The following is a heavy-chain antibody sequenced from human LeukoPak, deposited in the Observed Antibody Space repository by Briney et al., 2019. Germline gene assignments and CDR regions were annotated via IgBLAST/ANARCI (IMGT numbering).Heavy chain of an antibody. CDR3: ASHQGSY. Sequence: SETLSLTCTVSGGSISSSSYYWGWIRQPPGKGLEWIGRIYTSGSTNYNPSLKSRVTMSVDTSKNQFSLKLSSVTAADTAVYYCASHQGSYWGQGTLVTVSS. V-gene: IGHV4-61*05. CDR2: IYTSGST. CDR1: GGSISSSSYY. D-gene: IGHD2-2*01. J-gene: IGHJ4*02.